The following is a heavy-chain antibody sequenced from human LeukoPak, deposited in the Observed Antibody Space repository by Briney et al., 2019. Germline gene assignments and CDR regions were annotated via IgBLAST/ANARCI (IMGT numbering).Heavy chain of an antibody. J-gene: IGHJ4*02. D-gene: IGHD6-13*01. Sequence: SETLSLTCAVSGGSISSSNWWTWVRQPPGKGLEWIGEIYHSGSTNYNPSLKSRVTMSVDTSKNQFSLKLSSVTAADTAVYYCARGDRAHSSSWYFDYWGQGTLVTVSS. CDR1: GGSISSSNW. V-gene: IGHV4-4*02. CDR3: ARGDRAHSSSWYFDY. CDR2: IYHSGST.